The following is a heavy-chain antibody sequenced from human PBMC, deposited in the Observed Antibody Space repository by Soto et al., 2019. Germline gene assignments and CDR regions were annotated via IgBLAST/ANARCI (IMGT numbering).Heavy chain of an antibody. D-gene: IGHD6-19*01. J-gene: IGHJ4*02. CDR3: AKVLLTYTSGWYHPHFDY. CDR1: GFTFSSYV. CDR2: VSNDGSNK. Sequence: GGSLRLSCAASGFTFSSYVMHWVRQAPGKGLEWVAVVSNDGSNKDYADSVKGRFTISRDNSKNTLYLQMNSLRAEDTAVYYCAKVLLTYTSGWYHPHFDYWGQGTLVTVSS. V-gene: IGHV3-30*18.